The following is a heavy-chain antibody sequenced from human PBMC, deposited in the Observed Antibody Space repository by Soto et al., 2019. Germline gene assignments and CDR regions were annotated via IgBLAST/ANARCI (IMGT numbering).Heavy chain of an antibody. Sequence: GGSLRLSCAASGFTFSSYDMHWVRQATGKGLEWVSAIGTAGDTYYPGSVKGRFTISRENAKNSLYLQMNSLRAEDTAVYYCARGAPRYCSGGSCYPYSDYYYYYGMDVWGQGTTVTVSS. V-gene: IGHV3-13*01. CDR2: IGTAGDT. J-gene: IGHJ6*02. CDR1: GFTFSSYD. CDR3: ARGAPRYCSGGSCYPYSDYYYYYGMDV. D-gene: IGHD2-15*01.